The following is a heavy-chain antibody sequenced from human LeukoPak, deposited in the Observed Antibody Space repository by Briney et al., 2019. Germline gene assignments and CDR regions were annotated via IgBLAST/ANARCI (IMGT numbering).Heavy chain of an antibody. V-gene: IGHV3-7*01. CDR2: IKQDGSEK. J-gene: IGHJ4*02. CDR1: RFILSDYW. D-gene: IGHD6-13*01. CDR3: AREWQGGIAAAGTRIEGDY. Sequence: GGPLRLSCALSRFILSDYWMTWARQAPGKGMEWVANIKQDGSEKNYVDSVKGRFTISRDNAENSLFLQMNSLRVEDTAVYYCAREWQGGIAAAGTRIEGDYWGQGTLVAVSS.